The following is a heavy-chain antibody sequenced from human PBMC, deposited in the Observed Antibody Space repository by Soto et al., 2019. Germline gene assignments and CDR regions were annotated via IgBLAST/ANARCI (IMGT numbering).Heavy chain of an antibody. CDR3: AKDLVGGRQRHNWFDP. D-gene: IGHD2-15*01. J-gene: IGHJ5*02. V-gene: IGHV3-23*01. Sequence: GGSLRLSCAASGFTFSSYAMSWVRQAPGKGLEWVSALSGSGGSTYYADSVKGRFTISRDNSKNTLYLQMNSLRAEDTAVYYCAKDLVGGRQRHNWFDPWGQGTLVTVSS. CDR2: LSGSGGST. CDR1: GFTFSSYA.